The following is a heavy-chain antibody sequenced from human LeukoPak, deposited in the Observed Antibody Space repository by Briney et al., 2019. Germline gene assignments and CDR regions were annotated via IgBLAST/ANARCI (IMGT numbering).Heavy chain of an antibody. CDR2: IYYSGST. CDR1: GGSISSSSYY. Sequence: SETLSLTCTVSGGSISSSSYYWGWIRQPRGKGLEWIGSIYYSGSTYYNPSLKSRVTISVDTSKNQFSLKLSSVTAADTAVYYCARHLFYYDSSGYSLFDYWGQGTLVTVSS. D-gene: IGHD3-22*01. V-gene: IGHV4-39*01. J-gene: IGHJ4*02. CDR3: ARHLFYYDSSGYSLFDY.